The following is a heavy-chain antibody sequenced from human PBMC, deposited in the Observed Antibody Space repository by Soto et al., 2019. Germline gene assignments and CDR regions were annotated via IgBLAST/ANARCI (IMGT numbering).Heavy chain of an antibody. Sequence: SGTPFPPSPVSCCSLRSSSYYRGWVRQPPGKGLEWIGSIYYSGSTYYNPSLKSRVTISVDTSKNQFSLKLSSVTAADTAVYYCASRQNYGDYDYWGQGTLVTVSS. D-gene: IGHD4-17*01. V-gene: IGHV4-39*01. CDR3: ASRQNYGDYDY. CDR1: CCSLRSSSYY. CDR2: IYYSGST. J-gene: IGHJ4*02.